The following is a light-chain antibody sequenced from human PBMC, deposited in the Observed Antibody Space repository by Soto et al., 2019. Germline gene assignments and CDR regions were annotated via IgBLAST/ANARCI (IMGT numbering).Light chain of an antibody. CDR2: EVS. V-gene: IGLV2-14*01. J-gene: IGLJ2*01. CDR1: SSDVGGYNY. CDR3: GSYTSSSTLV. Sequence: QSALTQPASVSGSPGQSITISCTGTSSDVGGYNYVSWYQQYPGKAPKLMIYEVSNRPSGVSNRFSGSKSGNTASLTISGLQAEDEADYYCGSYTSSSTLVFGGGTKLTVL.